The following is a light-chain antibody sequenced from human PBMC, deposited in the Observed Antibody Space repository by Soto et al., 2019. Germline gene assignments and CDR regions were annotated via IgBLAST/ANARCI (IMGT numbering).Light chain of an antibody. CDR3: QQYNSYPWT. V-gene: IGKV3D-15*01. J-gene: IGKJ1*01. CDR1: QSISHY. CDR2: GAA. Sequence: EIVLTQSPGTLSLSPGERATLSCRANQSISHYLAWYQQKPGQSPRLLIYGAASRAIGIPDRFNGSGSETTFTLTISTLQPSDFATYYCQQYNSYPWTFGQGTKV.